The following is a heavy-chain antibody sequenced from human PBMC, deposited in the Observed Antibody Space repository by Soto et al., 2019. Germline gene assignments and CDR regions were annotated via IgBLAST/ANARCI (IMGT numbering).Heavy chain of an antibody. D-gene: IGHD3-22*01. CDR2: IIPIFGTA. Sequence: QVQLVQSGAEVKKPGSSVKVSCKASGGTFSSYAISWVRQAPGQGLEWMGGIIPIFGTANYAQKFQGRVTITADESTSTAYMERSSLRSEDTAVYYCAIHYYYDSSGYYSEYYFDYWGQGTPVTVSS. V-gene: IGHV1-69*01. J-gene: IGHJ4*02. CDR1: GGTFSSYA. CDR3: AIHYYYDSSGYYSEYYFDY.